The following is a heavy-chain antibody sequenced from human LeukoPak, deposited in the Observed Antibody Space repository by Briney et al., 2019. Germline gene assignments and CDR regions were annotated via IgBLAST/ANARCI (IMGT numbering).Heavy chain of an antibody. Sequence: ETSETLSLTCAVYGGSFTDYYWSWIRHLPGKGLEWIGEIHHRAGANYNPSLWGRVTISADTSKNQFSLHLTSVTAADTATFYCARGPVRDDGLTGISHYFGLDVWGHGTTVTVFS. CDR3: ARGPVRDDGLTGISHYFGLDV. CDR2: IHHRAGA. D-gene: IGHD2-21*02. J-gene: IGHJ6*02. CDR1: GGSFTDYY. V-gene: IGHV4-34*01.